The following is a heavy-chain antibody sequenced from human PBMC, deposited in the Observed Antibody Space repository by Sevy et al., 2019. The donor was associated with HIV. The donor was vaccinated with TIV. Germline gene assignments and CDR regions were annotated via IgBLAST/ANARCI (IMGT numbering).Heavy chain of an antibody. J-gene: IGHJ5*02. Sequence: GGSLRLSCAASGFTFSSYAMSWVRQAPGKGLEWVSAISGSGGSTYYADSVKGRFTISRDNSKNTLYLQMNSLRAEDTAVYCCAKDGVPYDDFWSGRENWFDPWGQGTLVTVSS. D-gene: IGHD3-3*01. V-gene: IGHV3-23*01. CDR3: AKDGVPYDDFWSGRENWFDP. CDR2: ISGSGGST. CDR1: GFTFSSYA.